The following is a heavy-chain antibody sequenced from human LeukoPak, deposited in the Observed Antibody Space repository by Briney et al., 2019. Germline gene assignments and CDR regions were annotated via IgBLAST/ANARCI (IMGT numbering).Heavy chain of an antibody. CDR3: AREGGYSSGWYSSPYYYYYMDV. CDR1: GGSISSYY. CDR2: IYYSGST. V-gene: IGHV4-59*12. J-gene: IGHJ6*03. D-gene: IGHD6-19*01. Sequence: SETLSLTCTVSGGSISSYYWSWIRQPPGKGLEWIGYIYYSGSTNYNPSLKSRVTISVDTSKNQFSLKLSSVTAADTAVYYCAREGGYSSGWYSSPYYYYYMDVWGKGTTVTVSS.